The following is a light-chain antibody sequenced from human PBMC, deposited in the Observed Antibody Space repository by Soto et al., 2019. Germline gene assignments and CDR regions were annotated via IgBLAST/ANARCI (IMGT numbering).Light chain of an antibody. CDR2: DAS. Sequence: DIQMTQSPSTLSASXGDRVXITCRASQSISSWLAWYQQKPGKAPKLLIYDASSLESGVPSRFSGSGSGTEFTLTISSLQPDDFATYYCQQYNSYPLTFGGGTKVDIK. V-gene: IGKV1-5*01. J-gene: IGKJ4*01. CDR3: QQYNSYPLT. CDR1: QSISSW.